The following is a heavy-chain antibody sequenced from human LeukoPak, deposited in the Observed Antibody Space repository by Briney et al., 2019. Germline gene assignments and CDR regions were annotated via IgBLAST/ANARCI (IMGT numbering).Heavy chain of an antibody. CDR3: AKDGSGSYYGLPRFDY. CDR2: ISGSGGST. CDR1: GFTFSSYA. Sequence: PGVSPRLSCSASGFTFSSYAMRWVRQAPGKGLEWVSAISGSGGSTYYADSVKGRFTISRDNSKNTLYLQMNSLRAEDTAVYYCAKDGSGSYYGLPRFDYWGQGTLVTVSS. D-gene: IGHD1-26*01. V-gene: IGHV3-23*01. J-gene: IGHJ4*02.